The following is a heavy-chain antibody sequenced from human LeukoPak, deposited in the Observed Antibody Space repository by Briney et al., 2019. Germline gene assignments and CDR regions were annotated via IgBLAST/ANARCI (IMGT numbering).Heavy chain of an antibody. Sequence: SETLSLTCTVSGGSISSYYWSWIRQPPGKGLEWIGEINHSGSTNYNPSLKSRVTISVDTSKNQFSLKLSSVTAADTAVYYCARRRWLGLGALDYWGQGTLVTVSS. J-gene: IGHJ4*02. D-gene: IGHD6-19*01. CDR2: INHSGST. V-gene: IGHV4-34*01. CDR1: GGSISSYY. CDR3: ARRRWLGLGALDY.